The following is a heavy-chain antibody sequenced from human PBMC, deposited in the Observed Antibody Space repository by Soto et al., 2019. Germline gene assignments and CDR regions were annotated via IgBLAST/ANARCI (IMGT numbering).Heavy chain of an antibody. V-gene: IGHV2-5*02. CDR3: AHATPVTTGCDY. CDR2: IYWDDDK. Sequence: QITLKESGPTLVKPTQTLTLTCTFSGFSLSTTGVGVGWIRQPPGTALEWLALIYWDDDKRYSPSLKSRLTITKDTSKNQVVLTMTNMDTIDTATYYCAHATPVTTGCDYWGQGTLGTVSS. CDR1: GFSLSTTGVG. D-gene: IGHD4-17*01. J-gene: IGHJ4*02.